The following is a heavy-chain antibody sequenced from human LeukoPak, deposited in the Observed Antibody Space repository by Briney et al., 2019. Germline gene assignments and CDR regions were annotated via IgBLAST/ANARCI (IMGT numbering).Heavy chain of an antibody. CDR2: VDPENGKT. J-gene: IGHJ4*02. Sequence: ASVKVSCKASGYTFTDYYMHWVQQAPGRGLEWMGRVDPENGKTMFSEKFQGRVTITADPSTDTAYMELSSLIFEDAALYYCATLLDYFDYWGQGTLVAVSS. V-gene: IGHV1-69-2*01. CDR3: ATLLDYFDY. CDR1: GYTFTDYY.